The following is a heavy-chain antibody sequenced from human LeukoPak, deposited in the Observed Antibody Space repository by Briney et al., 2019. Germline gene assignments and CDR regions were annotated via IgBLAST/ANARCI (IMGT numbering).Heavy chain of an antibody. J-gene: IGHJ4*02. Sequence: VASVKVSCKASGGTFSSYTISWVRQAPGQGLEWMGRIIPILGIANYAQKFQGRVTITADKSTSTAYMELSSLRSGDTAVYYCARALSTHYYDSSGYSNWGQGTLVTVSS. CDR1: GGTFSSYT. CDR2: IIPILGIA. CDR3: ARALSTHYYDSSGYSN. V-gene: IGHV1-69*02. D-gene: IGHD3-22*01.